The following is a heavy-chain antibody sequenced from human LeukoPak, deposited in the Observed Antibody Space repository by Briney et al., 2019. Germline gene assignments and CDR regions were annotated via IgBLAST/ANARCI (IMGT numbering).Heavy chain of an antibody. CDR2: INPSGDYT. CDR3: ARGECSTTSCYTDFDY. CDR1: EYTFTGFY. V-gene: IGHV1-46*01. J-gene: IGHJ4*02. Sequence: ASVKVSCKTSEYTFTGFYIHWVRQAPGQGLEWMGIINPSGDYTNYAQKFQGRVTMIGDTSTSTVFMELSSLRSGDTAVYYCARGECSTTSCYTDFDYWGQGTPVTVSS. D-gene: IGHD2-2*02.